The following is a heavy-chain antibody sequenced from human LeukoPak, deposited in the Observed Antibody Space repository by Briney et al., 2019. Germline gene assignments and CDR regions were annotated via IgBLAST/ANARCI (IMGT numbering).Heavy chain of an antibody. CDR1: GFTLSSYA. J-gene: IGHJ4*02. V-gene: IGHV3-23*01. CDR2: LSGNGDK. D-gene: IGHD1-1*01. CDR3: AKASWVSNADAVL. Sequence: PGGSLTLSCAPSGFTLSSYAMSWVRQAPARGLEWVASLSGNGDKFYADSVKGRFTLSRDGSRDTVYLQLNNLIVEDAAVYCCAKASWVSNADAVLWGRGTVVSVSS.